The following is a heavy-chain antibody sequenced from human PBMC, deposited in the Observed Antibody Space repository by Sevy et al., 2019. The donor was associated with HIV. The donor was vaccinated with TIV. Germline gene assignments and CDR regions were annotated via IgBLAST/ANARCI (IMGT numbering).Heavy chain of an antibody. CDR2: ISWNRGAI. CDR1: GFGFQDYA. J-gene: IGHJ6*02. V-gene: IGHV3-9*01. CDR3: AKDINRGCESINCYTYYYYYYGFDV. D-gene: IGHD3-16*02. Sequence: GGSLRLSCAASGFGFQDYAMHWVRQRPGKGLEWVAGISWNRGAIDYAHSVKGRFTISRDNAKNSLYLQMNSRRAEDKALYFCAKDINRGCESINCYTYYYYYYGFDVWGQGTTVTVSS.